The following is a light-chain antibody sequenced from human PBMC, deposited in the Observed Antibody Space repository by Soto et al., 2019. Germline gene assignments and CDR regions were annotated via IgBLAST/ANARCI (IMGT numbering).Light chain of an antibody. CDR3: CSYAGSSTGV. CDR1: SSDVGSYNL. Sequence: QSALTQPASVSGSPGQSITISCTGTSSDVGSYNLVSWYQQYPGKAPKLMIYEGSKRPSGLSNRFSGSKSGNTASLTISGLQAEDEADYYCCSYAGSSTGVFGGGTKVTVL. J-gene: IGLJ2*01. V-gene: IGLV2-23*01. CDR2: EGS.